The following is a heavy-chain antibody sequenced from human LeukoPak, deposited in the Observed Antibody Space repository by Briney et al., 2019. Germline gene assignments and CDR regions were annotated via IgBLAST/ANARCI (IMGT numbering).Heavy chain of an antibody. V-gene: IGHV3-23*01. CDR3: AKDVNVVVAATPDY. CDR1: GFTFSSYA. J-gene: IGHJ4*02. D-gene: IGHD2-15*01. CDR2: ISGSGGST. Sequence: GGSLRLSCAASGFTFSSYAMSWVRQAPGKGLEWVSAISGSGGSTYYADSATGRFTISRDNSKNTLYLQMNSLRAEDTAVYYCAKDVNVVVAATPDYWGQGTLVTVSS.